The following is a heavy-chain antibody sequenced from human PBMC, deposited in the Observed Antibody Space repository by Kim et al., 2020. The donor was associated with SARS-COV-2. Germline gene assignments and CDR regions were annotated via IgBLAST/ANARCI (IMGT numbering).Heavy chain of an antibody. CDR3: ARAPDIVATMGYFDY. J-gene: IGHJ4*02. V-gene: IGHV1-69*01. D-gene: IGHD5-12*01. Sequence: QKFQGRVTITADESTSTAYMEMSSLRSEDTAVYYCARAPDIVATMGYFDYWGQGTLVTVSS.